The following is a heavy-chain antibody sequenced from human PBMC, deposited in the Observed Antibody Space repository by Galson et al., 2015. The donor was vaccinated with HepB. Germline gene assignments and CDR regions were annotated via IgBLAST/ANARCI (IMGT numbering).Heavy chain of an antibody. CDR3: AREGGGNYGDYAGTWYFDL. V-gene: IGHV3-21*01. J-gene: IGHJ2*01. CDR2: ISSSSSYI. CDR1: GFTFSSYS. D-gene: IGHD4-17*01. Sequence: SLRLSCAASGFTFSSYSMNWVRQAPGKGLEWVSSISSSSSYIYYADSVKGRFTISRDNAKNSLYLQMNSLRAEDTAVYYCAREGGGNYGDYAGTWYFDLWGRGTLVTVSS.